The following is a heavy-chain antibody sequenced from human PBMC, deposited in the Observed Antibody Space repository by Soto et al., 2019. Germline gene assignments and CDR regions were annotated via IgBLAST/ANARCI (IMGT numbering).Heavy chain of an antibody. J-gene: IGHJ4*02. CDR2: IYHSGST. CDR1: GDSISSSNW. V-gene: IGHV4-4*02. Sequence: SETLSLTCAVSGDSISSSNWWSWVRQPPGKGLEWIGEIYHSGSTNYNPSLRSRVTISVDKSKNQFSLKLSSVTAADTAVYYCARDLGDILTGYTDYWGQGTLVTVSS. D-gene: IGHD3-9*01. CDR3: ARDLGDILTGYTDY.